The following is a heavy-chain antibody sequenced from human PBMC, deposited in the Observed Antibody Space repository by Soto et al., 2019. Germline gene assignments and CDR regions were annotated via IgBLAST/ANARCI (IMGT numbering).Heavy chain of an antibody. V-gene: IGHV4-30-4*01. D-gene: IGHD3-3*01. Sequence: PSETLSLTCTVSGGSISSGDYYWSWIRQPPGKGLEWIGYIYYSGSTYYNPSLKSRVTISVDTSKNQFSLKLSSVTAADTAVYYCARGSIDFWSGYYYPIKNYYYYYMDVWGKGTTVTVSS. J-gene: IGHJ6*03. CDR3: ARGSIDFWSGYYYPIKNYYYYYMDV. CDR2: IYYSGST. CDR1: GGSISSGDYY.